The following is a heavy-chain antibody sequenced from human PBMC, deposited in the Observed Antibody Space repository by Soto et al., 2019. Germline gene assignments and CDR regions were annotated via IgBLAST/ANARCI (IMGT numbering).Heavy chain of an antibody. J-gene: IGHJ4*02. CDR3: AQHSSRTSSAAFDY. V-gene: IGHV3-23*01. Sequence: GGSLRLSCAASGFTFSNYAMSWVRQAPGKGPEWVSAITDNGYKTYHADSVKGRFTISRDNFKNTLFLQMNSLRAGDTAVYYCAQHSSRTSSAAFDYWGQGALVTVSS. CDR1: GFTFSNYA. CDR2: ITDNGYKT. D-gene: IGHD6-6*01.